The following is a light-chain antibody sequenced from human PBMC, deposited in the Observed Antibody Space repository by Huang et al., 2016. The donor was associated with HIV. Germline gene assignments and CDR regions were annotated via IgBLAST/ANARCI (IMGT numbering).Light chain of an antibody. CDR3: QQYGTSPYT. J-gene: IGKJ2*01. CDR2: GAS. V-gene: IGKV3-20*01. CDR1: QNVSSNY. Sequence: EIVLTQSPGTLSLSPGERAILSCRASQNVSSNYLAWYQQKGDQAPRLLIYGASNRDTGRPDRFSGRGSGTEFTLTISRLAPEDFAVYYCQQYGTSPYTFGQGTQLEI.